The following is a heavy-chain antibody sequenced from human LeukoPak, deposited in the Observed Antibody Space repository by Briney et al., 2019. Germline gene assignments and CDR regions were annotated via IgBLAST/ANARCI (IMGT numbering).Heavy chain of an antibody. D-gene: IGHD3-3*01. V-gene: IGHV4-59*11. Sequence: PSETLSLTCTVSGDSLSSQYWSWIRQPPGRGLEWIGYIYGSGSTNYDPSLKSRVTMSVDTSKNQFSLKLSSVTAADTAVYYCARGDFWSGYHNHWFDPWGQGTLVTVSS. CDR1: GDSLSSQY. J-gene: IGHJ5*02. CDR3: ARGDFWSGYHNHWFDP. CDR2: IYGSGST.